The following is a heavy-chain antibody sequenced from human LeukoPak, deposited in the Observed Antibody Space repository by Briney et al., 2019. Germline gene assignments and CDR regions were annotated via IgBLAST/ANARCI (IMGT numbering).Heavy chain of an antibody. V-gene: IGHV4-4*07. CDR2: IYTDGIT. D-gene: IGHD3-10*01. CDR3: ARETYYYGSGSRDYYMDV. CDR1: GASISANNYY. Sequence: SETLSLTCNVSGASISANNYYWTWIRQPAGKGLEWIGRIYTDGITNYSPSLKSRVTMSVDKSKNQFSLKLSSVTAAETAVYYCARETYYYGSGSRDYYMDVWGKGTTVTVSS. J-gene: IGHJ6*03.